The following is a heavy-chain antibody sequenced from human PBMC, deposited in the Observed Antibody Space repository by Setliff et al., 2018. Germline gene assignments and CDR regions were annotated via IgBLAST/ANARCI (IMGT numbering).Heavy chain of an antibody. D-gene: IGHD2-8*01. CDR2: IYTDGTT. V-gene: IGHV4-61*02. CDR1: GASLRSGSNY. Sequence: LSLTCTVSGASLRSGSNYWGWFRQPAGKGLEWIGRIYTDGTTNYNPSLKSRVSISADTSMNHFSLRMTSVSAADTAVYYCAKEHVIISFVTNTHHHYGMDVWGQGATVTVSS. CDR3: AKEHVIISFVTNTHHHYGMDV. J-gene: IGHJ6*02.